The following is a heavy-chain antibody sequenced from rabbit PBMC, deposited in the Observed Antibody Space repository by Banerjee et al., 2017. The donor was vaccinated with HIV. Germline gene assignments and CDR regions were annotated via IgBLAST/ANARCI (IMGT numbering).Heavy chain of an antibody. CDR1: GFDLSSSYY. CDR2: IYTGDGNT. Sequence: QEQLVESGGDLVKPEGSLTLTCTASGFDLSSSYYMCWVRQAPGKGLEWIACIYTGDGNTHYASWAKGRFTISKTSSTVDLKMTSLTAADTATYFCARDLTGVTGWNFNLWGPGTLVTVS. J-gene: IGHJ4*01. V-gene: IGHV1S45*01. CDR3: ARDLTGVTGWNFNL. D-gene: IGHD7-1*01.